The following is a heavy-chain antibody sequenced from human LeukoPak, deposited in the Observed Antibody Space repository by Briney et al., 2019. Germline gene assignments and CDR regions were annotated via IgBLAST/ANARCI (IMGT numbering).Heavy chain of an antibody. Sequence: SETLSLTCTVSGGSISSGDYYWSWIRQPPGKGLEWIGYIYYSGSTYYNPALKSRVTISVDASKNQFSLNLSSVTAADTTVYYCARRGYYGSGSYYNQYYFDYWGQGTLVTVSS. CDR3: ARRGYYGSGSYYNQYYFDY. CDR1: GGSISSGDYY. CDR2: IYYSGST. V-gene: IGHV4-30-4*08. J-gene: IGHJ4*02. D-gene: IGHD3-10*01.